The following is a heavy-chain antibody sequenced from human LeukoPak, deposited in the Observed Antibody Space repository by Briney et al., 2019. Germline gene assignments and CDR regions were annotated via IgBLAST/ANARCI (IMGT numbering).Heavy chain of an antibody. Sequence: GGSLRPSCAASGFTFSSYGMHWVRQAPGKGLEWVAFTRYDGSDKYYVDSVKGRFTIPRDNSKNTLYLQMNSLRAEDTAMYFCAKDRHVWGYSYGQTFDYWGQGTLVIVSS. V-gene: IGHV3-30*02. D-gene: IGHD5-18*01. J-gene: IGHJ4*02. CDR2: TRYDGSDK. CDR1: GFTFSSYG. CDR3: AKDRHVWGYSYGQTFDY.